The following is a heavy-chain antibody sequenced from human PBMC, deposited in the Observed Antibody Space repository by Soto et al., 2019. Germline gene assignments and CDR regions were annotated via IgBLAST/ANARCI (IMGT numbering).Heavy chain of an antibody. D-gene: IGHD2-15*01. Sequence: GGSLRLSCAASGFTFSSYAMHWVRQAPGKGLEWVAVISYDGSNKYYADSVKGRFTISRDNSKNTLYLQMNSLRAEDTAVYDCARATHYGGNYCYYGMDVWGQGTTVTVSS. V-gene: IGHV3-30-3*01. CDR2: ISYDGSNK. CDR3: ARATHYGGNYCYYGMDV. CDR1: GFTFSSYA. J-gene: IGHJ6*02.